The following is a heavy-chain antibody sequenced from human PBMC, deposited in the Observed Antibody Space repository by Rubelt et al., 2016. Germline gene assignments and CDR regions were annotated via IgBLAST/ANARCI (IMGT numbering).Heavy chain of an antibody. D-gene: IGHD3-3*01. Sequence: LEEPSETLSLTCAVYGGSFSGYYWSWIRQSPGKGLEWIGYVQYSVTTKYNPSLKGRVTISVDTSQKQFSLMLTSVTAADTAVYFCAREHHDFWSGYSTQDFDYWGQGTLVTVSS. CDR1: GGSFSGYY. CDR3: AREHHDFWSGYSTQDFDY. J-gene: IGHJ4*02. V-gene: IGHV4-59*01. CDR2: VQYSVTT.